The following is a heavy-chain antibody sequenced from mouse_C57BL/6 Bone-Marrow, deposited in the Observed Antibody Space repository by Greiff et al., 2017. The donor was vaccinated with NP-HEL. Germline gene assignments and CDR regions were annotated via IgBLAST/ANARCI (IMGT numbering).Heavy chain of an antibody. Sequence: QVQLQQSGAELVKPGASVKMSCKASGYTFTTYPIEGMKQNHGKSLEWIGNFHPYNDDTKYNETFKGKATMTVEKSSSTVYLERSRLTSDDSTFYYCARTSGSGQTLSFAYWGQGTLVTVSA. J-gene: IGHJ3*01. CDR1: GYTFTTYP. CDR3: ARTSGSGQTLSFAY. D-gene: IGHD1-1*01. CDR2: FHPYNDDT. V-gene: IGHV1-47*01.